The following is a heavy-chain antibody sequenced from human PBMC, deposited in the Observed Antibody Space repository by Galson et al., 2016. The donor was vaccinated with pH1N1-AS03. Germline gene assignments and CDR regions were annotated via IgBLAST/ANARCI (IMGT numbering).Heavy chain of an antibody. CDR2: INWLGGST. J-gene: IGHJ4*02. CDR3: ARDFYDSSGYFKAPFDY. V-gene: IGHV3-20*04. CDR1: GFSFEDYG. Sequence: SLRLSCAASGFSFEDYGMSWVRQAPGKGLEWVSGINWLGGSTGYADSVKGRFTISRDNAKKSLYLQMNSLRVEDTAFYYCARDFYDSSGYFKAPFDYWGQGTVVTVSS. D-gene: IGHD3-22*01.